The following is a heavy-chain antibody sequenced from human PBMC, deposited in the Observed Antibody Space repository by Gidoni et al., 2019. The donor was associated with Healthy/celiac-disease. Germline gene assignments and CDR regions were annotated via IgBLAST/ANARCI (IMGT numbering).Heavy chain of an antibody. V-gene: IGHV3-49*03. CDR1: GFTFGDYA. D-gene: IGHD1-20*01. J-gene: IGHJ6*03. CDR2: IRSKAYGGTT. CDR3: TRYKVYYYYYMDV. Sequence: EVQLVESGGGLVQPGRSLRLSCTASGFTFGDYALSWFRQAPGKGLEWVGFIRSKAYGGTTEYPASVKGRFTISRDDSKSIAYLQMNSLKTEDTAVYYCTRYKVYYYYYMDVWGKGTTVTVSS.